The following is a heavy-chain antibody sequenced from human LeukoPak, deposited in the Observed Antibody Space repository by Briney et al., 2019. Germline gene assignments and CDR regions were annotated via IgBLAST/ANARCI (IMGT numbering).Heavy chain of an antibody. CDR1: GFTVSSNY. J-gene: IGHJ3*02. CDR3: ARDSEYCSSGSCSPGASDI. D-gene: IGHD2-15*01. CDR2: IYSGGRT. Sequence: GGSLRLSCAASGFTVSSNYMSWVRQAPGKGLEWVSVIYSGGRTDYADSVKGRFTISRDNSKNTLYLQMNSRRVEDTAVYYCARDSEYCSSGSCSPGASDIWGQGTMVTVSS. V-gene: IGHV3-53*01.